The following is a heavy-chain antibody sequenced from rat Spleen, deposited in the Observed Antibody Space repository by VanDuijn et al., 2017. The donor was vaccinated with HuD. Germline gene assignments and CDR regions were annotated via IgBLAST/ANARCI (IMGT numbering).Heavy chain of an antibody. CDR3: TKGAATNYVMDA. Sequence: EVKLVESGGGLVQPGRSLKLSCAASGFTFDDYGMAWVRQAPKNGLEWVASISWGGSSTYYPDNVKGRFTISRDNAKNALYLQMNNLRSEDTAIYYCTKGAATNYVMDAWGQGASVTVSS. CDR1: GFTFDDYG. D-gene: IGHD1-2*01. V-gene: IGHV5-36*01. CDR2: ISWGGSST. J-gene: IGHJ4*01.